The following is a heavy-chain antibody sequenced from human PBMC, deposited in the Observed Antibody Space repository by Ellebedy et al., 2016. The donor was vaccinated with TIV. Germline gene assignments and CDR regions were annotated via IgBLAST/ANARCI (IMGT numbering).Heavy chain of an antibody. V-gene: IGHV4-61*01. Sequence: MPSETLSLTCTVSGGSVSSGSYYWSWIRQPPGKGLEWIGYISYSGSTNYNLSLKSRATISVDTSKNQFSLKLSPVTAADTAVYYCARGVRAWGQGTLVTVSS. CDR3: ARGVRA. CDR2: ISYSGST. CDR1: GGSVSSGSYY. J-gene: IGHJ5*02. D-gene: IGHD3-10*01.